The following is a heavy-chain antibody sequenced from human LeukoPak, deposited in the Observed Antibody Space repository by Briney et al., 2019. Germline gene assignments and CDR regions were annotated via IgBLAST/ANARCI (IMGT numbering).Heavy chain of an antibody. D-gene: IGHD6-13*01. Sequence: ASVKVSCKASGGTFSSYAISWVRQAPGQGLEWMGRIIPILGIANYAQKFQGRVTITADKSTSTAYMELSSLRSEDTAVYYCARDIGSSSYYFDYWGQGTLATVSS. V-gene: IGHV1-69*04. CDR3: ARDIGSSSYYFDY. J-gene: IGHJ4*02. CDR1: GGTFSSYA. CDR2: IIPILGIA.